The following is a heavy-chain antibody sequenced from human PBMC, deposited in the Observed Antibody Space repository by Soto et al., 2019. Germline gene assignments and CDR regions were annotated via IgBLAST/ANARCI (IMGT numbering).Heavy chain of an antibody. D-gene: IGHD6-13*01. CDR1: GFTFSNYV. J-gene: IGHJ4*02. CDR3: TNGRRQQPPLD. Sequence: GGSLRLSCAASGFTFSNYVMQWVRQAPGKGLEWVAVISYDGSSKFYADSEGRFTISRDNSKNTLYLQMNSLRAEDTAVYYCTNGRRQQPPLDWGQGTLVTVSS. V-gene: IGHV3-30*18. CDR2: ISYDGSSK.